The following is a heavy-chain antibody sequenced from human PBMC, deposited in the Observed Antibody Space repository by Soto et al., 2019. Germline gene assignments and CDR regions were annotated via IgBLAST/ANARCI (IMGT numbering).Heavy chain of an antibody. CDR1: GGTFSSYA. CDR3: ATQALSPMVRGEFDY. V-gene: IGHV1-69*13. Sequence: SVKVSCKASGGTFSSYAISWVRQAPGQGLEWMGGIIPIFGTANYAQKFQGRVTITADESTSTAYMELSSLRSEDTAVYYCATQALSPMVRGEFDYWGQGTLVTSPQ. D-gene: IGHD3-10*01. CDR2: IIPIFGTA. J-gene: IGHJ4*02.